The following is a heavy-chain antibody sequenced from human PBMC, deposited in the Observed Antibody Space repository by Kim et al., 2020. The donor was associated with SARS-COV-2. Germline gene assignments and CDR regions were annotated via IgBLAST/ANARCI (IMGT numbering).Heavy chain of an antibody. D-gene: IGHD5-12*01. J-gene: IGHJ4*02. CDR3: AKWGYDLGYFDY. V-gene: IGHV3-23*01. Sequence: YYADSVKGRFTISRDNSKNTLYLQMNSLRAEDTAVYYCAKWGYDLGYFDYWGQGTLVTVSS.